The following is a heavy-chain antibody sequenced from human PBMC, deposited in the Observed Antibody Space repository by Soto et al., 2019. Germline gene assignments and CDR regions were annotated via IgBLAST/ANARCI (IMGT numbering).Heavy chain of an antibody. Sequence: QVQLVQSGAEVRQPASSVKVSCKTSGGTFNSYAISWVRQAPGQGLEWMGGIVPIVGTTTYAQKFQGRVTITADEATSTAYMQLSRLRSDDTAVYYCVRVVAIPGYPDHWGQGTLVTVSS. CDR3: VRVVAIPGYPDH. CDR2: IVPIVGTT. CDR1: GGTFNSYA. J-gene: IGHJ4*02. V-gene: IGHV1-69*12. D-gene: IGHD5-12*01.